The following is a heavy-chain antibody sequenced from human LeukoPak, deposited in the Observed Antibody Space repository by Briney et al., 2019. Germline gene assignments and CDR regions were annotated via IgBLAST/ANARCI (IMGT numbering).Heavy chain of an antibody. CDR3: ARDQDWNATSLFDY. Sequence: PSETLSLTCAVSGGSISSNSYYWGWIRQPPGKGLEWIGSIYYSGSTYYNPSLKSRVTISVDTSKNQFSLKLSSVTAADTAVYYCARDQDWNATSLFDYWGQGTLVTVSS. CDR1: GGSISSNSYY. J-gene: IGHJ4*02. CDR2: IYYSGST. V-gene: IGHV4-39*07. D-gene: IGHD1-1*01.